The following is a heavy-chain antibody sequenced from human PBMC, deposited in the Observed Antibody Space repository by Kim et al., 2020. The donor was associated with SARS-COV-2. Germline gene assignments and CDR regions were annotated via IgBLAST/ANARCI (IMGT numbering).Heavy chain of an antibody. D-gene: IGHD2-2*01. CDR2: IIPIFGTA. CDR1: GGTFSSYA. J-gene: IGHJ2*01. V-gene: IGHV1-69*06. CDR3: ASWRVPAATNWYFDL. Sequence: SVKVSCKASGGTFSSYAISWVRQAPGQGLEWMGGIIPIFGTANYAQKFQGRVTTTADKSTSTAYMELSSLRSEDTAVYYCASWRVPAATNWYFDLWGRGTLVTVSS.